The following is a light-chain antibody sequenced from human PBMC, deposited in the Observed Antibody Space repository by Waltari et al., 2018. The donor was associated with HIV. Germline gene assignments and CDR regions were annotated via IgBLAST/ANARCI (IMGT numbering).Light chain of an antibody. V-gene: IGKV1-39*01. CDR1: QYITSH. CDR2: AAS. J-gene: IGKJ3*01. CDR3: QQTHSAPFT. Sequence: IQMTQSPSSLSASVGDRVTLTCRASQYITSHLNWFQQKPGKAPRVLMCAASSLQSGVPSRFSGSASGTDFTLTISSLQPEDFATYYCQQTHSAPFTFGPGTKVDIK.